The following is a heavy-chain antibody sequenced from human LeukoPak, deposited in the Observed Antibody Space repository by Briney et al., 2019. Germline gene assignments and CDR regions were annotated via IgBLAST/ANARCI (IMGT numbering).Heavy chain of an antibody. CDR3: AKGSVVVVPAASVDY. D-gene: IGHD2-2*01. CDR2: ISGSGGST. Sequence: GGSLRLSCAASGFTFSSYAMRWVRQAPGKGLEWVSAISGSGGSTYYADSVKGRFTISRDNSKNTLYLQMNSLRAEDTAVYYCAKGSVVVVPAASVDYWGRGTLVTVSS. CDR1: GFTFSSYA. J-gene: IGHJ4*02. V-gene: IGHV3-23*01.